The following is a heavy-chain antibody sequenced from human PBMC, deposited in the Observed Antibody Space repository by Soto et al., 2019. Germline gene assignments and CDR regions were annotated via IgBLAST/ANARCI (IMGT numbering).Heavy chain of an antibody. CDR1: GGSISSYY. J-gene: IGHJ5*02. V-gene: IGHV4-59*01. Sequence: SETLSLTCTVSGGSISSYYWSWIRQPPGKGLEWIGHIYYSGRTHYNPSIKSRDTISVDTSRNQLTTKKSSVTAADTAVYYCARVRDCSGGSCYSWWFDPWGQGTLVT. D-gene: IGHD2-15*01. CDR2: IYYSGRT. CDR3: ARVRDCSGGSCYSWWFDP.